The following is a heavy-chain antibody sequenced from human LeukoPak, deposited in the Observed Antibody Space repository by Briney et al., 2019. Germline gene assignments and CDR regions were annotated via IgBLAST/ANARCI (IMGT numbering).Heavy chain of an antibody. CDR3: ARGVTGRGYSGYEY. V-gene: IGHV1-2*02. J-gene: IGHJ4*02. Sequence: ASVKVSCKASGYTFTGYYMRWVRQAPGQGLEWMGWINPNSGGTNYAQKFQGRVTMTRDTSISTAYMELSRLRSDDTAVYYCARGVTGRGYSGYEYWGQGTLVTVSS. D-gene: IGHD5-12*01. CDR1: GYTFTGYY. CDR2: INPNSGGT.